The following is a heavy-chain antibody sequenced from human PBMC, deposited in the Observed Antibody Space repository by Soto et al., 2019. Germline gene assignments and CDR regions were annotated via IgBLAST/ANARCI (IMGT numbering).Heavy chain of an antibody. V-gene: IGHV3-21*01. J-gene: IGHJ4*02. CDR3: XXXXXXXXXXXXLGY. D-gene: IGHD3-16*01. Sequence: EVQLVEAGGGLVKPGGSLRLSCAASGFTFSSYSMNWVRQAPGKGLEWVSSISSSSSYIYYADSVKGRFTISRDNAKXXXXXXXXXXXXXXXXXXXXXXXXXXXXXXXXLGYXGQGTLVTVSS. CDR2: ISSSSSYI. CDR1: GFTFSSYS.